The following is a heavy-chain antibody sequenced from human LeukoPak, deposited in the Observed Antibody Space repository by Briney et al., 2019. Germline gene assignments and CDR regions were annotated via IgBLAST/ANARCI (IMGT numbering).Heavy chain of an antibody. CDR2: ISGSGGST. CDR1: GFTFSSYG. J-gene: IGHJ4*02. D-gene: IGHD4-17*01. V-gene: IGHV3-23*01. Sequence: GGSLRLSCAASGFTFSSYGMSWVRQAPGKGLEWVSAISGSGGSTYYADSVKGRFTISRDNSKNTLYLQMNSLRAEYTAVYYCAKSSLTTVTTGQFDYWGQGTLVTVSS. CDR3: AKSSLTTVTTGQFDY.